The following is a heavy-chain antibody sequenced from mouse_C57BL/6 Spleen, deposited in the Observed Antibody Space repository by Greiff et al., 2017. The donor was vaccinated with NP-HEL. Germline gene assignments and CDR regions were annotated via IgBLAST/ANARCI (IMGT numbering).Heavy chain of an antibody. J-gene: IGHJ4*01. V-gene: IGHV1-82*01. D-gene: IGHD1-1*01. CDR1: GYAFSSSW. Sequence: QVQLQQSGPELVKPGASVKISCKASGYAFSSSWMNWVKQRPGKGLEWIGRIYPGDGDTNYNGKFKGKATLTADKSSSTAYMQLSSLTSEDSAVYFCARVGLSTTVVATRNYYAMDYWGQGTSVTVSS. CDR3: ARVGLSTTVVATRNYYAMDY. CDR2: IYPGDGDT.